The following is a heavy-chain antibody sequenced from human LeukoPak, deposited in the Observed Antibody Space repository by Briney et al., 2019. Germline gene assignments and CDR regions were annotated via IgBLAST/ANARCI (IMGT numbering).Heavy chain of an antibody. CDR3: ARGRYYYGSGSYYNPWYFDY. Sequence: SETLSLTCAVYGGSFSGYYWSWIRQPPGKGLEWIGEINHSGSTNYNPSLKSRVTISVDTSKNQFSLKLSSVTAADTAVYYCARGRYYYGSGSYYNPWYFDYWVQGTLVTVSS. CDR2: INHSGST. J-gene: IGHJ4*02. D-gene: IGHD3-10*01. V-gene: IGHV4-34*01. CDR1: GGSFSGYY.